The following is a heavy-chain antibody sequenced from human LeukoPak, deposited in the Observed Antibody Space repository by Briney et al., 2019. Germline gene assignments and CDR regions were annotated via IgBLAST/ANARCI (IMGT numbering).Heavy chain of an antibody. CDR2: ISGSGGST. CDR1: GFTFSSYA. Sequence: GGSLRLSCAASGFTFSSYAMSWVRQAPGKGLEWVSAISGSGGSTYYADSVKGRFTISRDNSKNTLYLQMNSLRAEDTAVYYFAKDLEMITMIVVVTLGFDYWGQGTLVTVSS. CDR3: AKDLEMITMIVVVTLGFDY. V-gene: IGHV3-23*01. J-gene: IGHJ4*02. D-gene: IGHD3-22*01.